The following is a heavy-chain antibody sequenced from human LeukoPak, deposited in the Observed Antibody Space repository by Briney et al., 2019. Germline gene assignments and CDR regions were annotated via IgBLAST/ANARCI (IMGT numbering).Heavy chain of an antibody. CDR2: INPNSGGT. J-gene: IGHJ6*02. D-gene: IGHD3-10*01. CDR1: GYTFTGCY. V-gene: IGHV1-2*02. CDR3: ARVNYYYGSGSYSYYYGMDV. Sequence: GASVKVSCRASGYTFTGCYMHWVRQAPGQGLEWMGWINPNSGGTGCAQKFQGRVTVARDTSIGTAYMELSRLRSDDTAVYYCARVNYYYGSGSYSYYYGMDVWGQGTPVTVSS.